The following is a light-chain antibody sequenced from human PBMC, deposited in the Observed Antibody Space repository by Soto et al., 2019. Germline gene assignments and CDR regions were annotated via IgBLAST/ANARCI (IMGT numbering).Light chain of an antibody. CDR3: QAWDSGAVV. Sequence: SSELTQPPSVSVSPGQTASITCSGDKLGDKYACWYQQRPGHSPVLVIYQDNKRPSGIPERFSGSNSGNTATLTISGTQAMDEADYYCQAWDSGAVVFGGGTKLTVL. CDR1: KLGDKY. CDR2: QDN. J-gene: IGLJ2*01. V-gene: IGLV3-1*01.